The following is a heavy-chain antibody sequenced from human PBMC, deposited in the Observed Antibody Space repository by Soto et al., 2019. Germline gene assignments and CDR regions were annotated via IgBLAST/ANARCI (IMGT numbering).Heavy chain of an antibody. Sequence: PGESLKISCKGSGYSLTSYWISWVRQMPGKGLEWMGRIDPSDSYTNYSPSFQGHVTISADKSISTAYLQWSSLKASDTAMYYCARQRQWLGGGVIGALDYWGQGTLVTVSS. V-gene: IGHV5-10-1*01. CDR1: GYSLTSYW. CDR2: IDPSDSYT. D-gene: IGHD6-19*01. J-gene: IGHJ4*02. CDR3: ARQRQWLGGGVIGALDY.